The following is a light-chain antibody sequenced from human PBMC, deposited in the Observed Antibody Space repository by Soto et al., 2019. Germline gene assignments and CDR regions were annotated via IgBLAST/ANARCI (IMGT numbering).Light chain of an antibody. CDR2: ETS. CDR1: QSISRW. V-gene: IGKV1-5*03. CDR3: QQYKDYWT. J-gene: IGKJ1*01. Sequence: DVQMTQSPSTLSASLGDRVTITCRASQSISRWLAWYQQKPGKAPKLLIYETSSLEDGVPSRFTGSGSGTEFSLTTTSLQPEDFASYYCQQYKDYWTFGQGTKVDIK.